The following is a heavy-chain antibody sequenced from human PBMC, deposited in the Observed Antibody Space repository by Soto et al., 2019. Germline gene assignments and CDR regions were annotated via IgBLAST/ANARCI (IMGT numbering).Heavy chain of an antibody. CDR3: AKQGSISLLRGPNWFDP. CDR1: GFTLSSYA. J-gene: IGHJ5*02. V-gene: IGHV3-23*01. CDR2: ISGSGGST. Sequence: PGRSLRLSCAAAGFTLSSYAMSWFRQSPWKGLEWVSAISGSGGSTYYADSVKGRFTISRDNSKNTLYLQMNSLRAEDTAVYYCAKQGSISLLRGPNWFDPWGQGTLVTVSS. D-gene: IGHD3-3*02.